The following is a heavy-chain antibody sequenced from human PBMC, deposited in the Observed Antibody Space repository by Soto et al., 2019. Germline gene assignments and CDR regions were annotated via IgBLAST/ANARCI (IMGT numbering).Heavy chain of an antibody. CDR1: GFTFSSYA. J-gene: IGHJ6*03. CDR2: ISGSGGIT. Sequence: EVQLLESGGGLVQPGGSLRLSCAASGFTFSSYAMSWVRQAPGKGLEWVSAISGSGGITYYADSVKGRFTISRDNYKNTQYLQMNSLRAEDTAVYYCAKDKEGESDYYYCYMDVWGKGTTVTVAS. V-gene: IGHV3-23*01. CDR3: AKDKEGESDYYYCYMDV.